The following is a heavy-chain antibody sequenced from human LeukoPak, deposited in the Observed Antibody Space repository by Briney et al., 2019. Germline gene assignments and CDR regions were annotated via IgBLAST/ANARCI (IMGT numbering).Heavy chain of an antibody. V-gene: IGHV1-8*01. CDR3: ATSWGTGSYYFDY. CDR1: GYTFTSYD. CDR2: MNPNSGNT. D-gene: IGHD7-27*01. J-gene: IGHJ4*02. Sequence: GSVKVSCKASGYTFTSYDINWVRQAAGQGLEWMGWMNPNSGNTGYAQKFQGRVTMTRNTSISTAYMELSSLRSEDTAVYYCATSWGTGSYYFDYWGQGTLVTVSS.